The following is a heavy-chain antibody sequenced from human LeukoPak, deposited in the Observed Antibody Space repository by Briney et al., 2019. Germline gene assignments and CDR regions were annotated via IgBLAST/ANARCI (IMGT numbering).Heavy chain of an antibody. D-gene: IGHD2-15*01. CDR2: IWSDGSKK. CDR1: GFTFSSCG. J-gene: IGHJ4*02. V-gene: IGHV3-33*01. CDR3: ARDLGHCSGGSCYSWYYFDY. Sequence: GGSLRLACAASGFTFSSCGMHWVRQAPGKGLEWVAVIWSDGSKKYYAESVKGRFIISRDNSKNTLYLQMNSLTVEDTAVFYCARDLGHCSGGSCYSWYYFDYWGQGTLVTVSS.